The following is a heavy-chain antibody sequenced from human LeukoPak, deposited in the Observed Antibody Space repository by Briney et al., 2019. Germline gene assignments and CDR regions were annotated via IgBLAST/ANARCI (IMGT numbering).Heavy chain of an antibody. V-gene: IGHV4-59*08. CDR2: ISYRGST. Sequence: SETLSLTCTVSGGSTSSDHWSWIRQPPEKGLEWIGCISYRGSTNYNPSLKSGVTISIDTSKRHFSLKLTSVTAADTAVYYCARGRGLGVITPYSDSWGQGTLVTVSS. CDR1: GGSTSSDH. D-gene: IGHD3-16*02. CDR3: ARGRGLGVITPYSDS. J-gene: IGHJ4*02.